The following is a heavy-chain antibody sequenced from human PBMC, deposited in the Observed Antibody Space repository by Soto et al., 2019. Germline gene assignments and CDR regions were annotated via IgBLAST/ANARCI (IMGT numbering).Heavy chain of an antibody. J-gene: IGHJ5*02. CDR2: ISTYSGDT. CDR1: GYTFFTYD. CDR3: ARHHGPTTSEKWFDP. D-gene: IGHD5-12*01. V-gene: IGHV1-18*01. Sequence: QVHLVQSGVEVKTPGASVKVSCQASGYTFFTYDISWVRQAPGQGLEWMGWISTYSGDTKYAQKFQGRVTMTTDTSTTTAYLELRSLRSDDPAVYYCARHHGPTTSEKWFDPWGREPWSPSPQ.